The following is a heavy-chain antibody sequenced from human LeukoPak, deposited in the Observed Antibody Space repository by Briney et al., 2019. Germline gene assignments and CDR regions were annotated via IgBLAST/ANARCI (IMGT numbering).Heavy chain of an antibody. J-gene: IGHJ3*02. D-gene: IGHD6-13*01. CDR1: GFTFSDYY. Sequence: SGGSLRLSCAASGFTFSDYYMSWIRQAPGKGLEWVSYISSSGSTIYYADSVKGRFTISRDNAKNSLYLQMNSLRAEHTAVYYCARVAYSSSWYEVGAFDIWGQGTMVTVSS. CDR3: ARVAYSSSWYEVGAFDI. CDR2: ISSSGSTI. V-gene: IGHV3-11*01.